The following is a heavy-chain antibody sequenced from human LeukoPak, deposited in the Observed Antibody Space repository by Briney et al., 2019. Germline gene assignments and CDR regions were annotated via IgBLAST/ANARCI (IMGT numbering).Heavy chain of an antibody. D-gene: IGHD2-15*01. Sequence: ASVKGSCKASGYTFTGYYMHWVRQAPGQGLEWMGWINPNSGGTNYAQKFQGRVTMTRDTSISTAYMELSRLRSDDTAVYYCARDLEGYCSGGSCAEGYWGQGTLVTVSS. CDR1: GYTFTGYY. CDR2: INPNSGGT. J-gene: IGHJ4*02. V-gene: IGHV1-2*02. CDR3: ARDLEGYCSGGSCAEGY.